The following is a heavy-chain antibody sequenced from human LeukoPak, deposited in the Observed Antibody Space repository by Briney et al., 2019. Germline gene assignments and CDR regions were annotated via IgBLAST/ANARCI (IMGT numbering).Heavy chain of an antibody. CDR2: ISYDGSNK. J-gene: IGHJ5*02. CDR1: GFTLSSYA. Sequence: PGRSLRLSCAASGFTLSSYAMHWVRQAPGKGLEWVAVISYDGSNKYYADSVKGRFTISRDNSKNTLYLQMNSLRAEDTAVYYCARDQVDYLVNCFDPWGQGTLVTVSS. CDR3: ARDQVDYLVNCFDP. D-gene: IGHD3-16*01. V-gene: IGHV3-30*04.